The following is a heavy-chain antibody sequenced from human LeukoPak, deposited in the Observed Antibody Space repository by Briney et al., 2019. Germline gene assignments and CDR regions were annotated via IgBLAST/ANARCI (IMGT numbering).Heavy chain of an antibody. V-gene: IGHV3-66*01. Sequence: PGGSLRLSCAASVFTIGSNHMSWVRQAPGKGLEWVSLTYGGGGTYYADSVKGRFTISRDNSKNTLYLQMNSLRAEDTAVYYCAKAQPTLISRSFDCWGQGALVTVSS. CDR2: TYGGGGT. CDR1: VFTIGSNH. D-gene: IGHD3-10*01. J-gene: IGHJ4*02. CDR3: AKAQPTLISRSFDC.